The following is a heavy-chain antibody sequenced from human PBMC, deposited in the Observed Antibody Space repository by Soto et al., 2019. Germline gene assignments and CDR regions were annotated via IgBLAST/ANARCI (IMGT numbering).Heavy chain of an antibody. CDR2: INPKFGTT. D-gene: IGHD5-18*01. V-gene: IGHV1-69*05. CDR3: ARDGARGYSYGLHFDY. J-gene: IGHJ4*02. Sequence: ASVKVSCKASGYSFTGYSMHWVRQAPGQGLEWMGGINPKFGTTNYAQKFQGRVTITTDKSTSTAYMELSSLRSEDTAVYYCARDGARGYSYGLHFDYWGQGTLVTVSS. CDR1: GYSFTGYS.